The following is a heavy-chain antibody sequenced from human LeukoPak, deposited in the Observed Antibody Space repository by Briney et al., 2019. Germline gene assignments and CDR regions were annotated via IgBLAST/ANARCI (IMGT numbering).Heavy chain of an antibody. CDR3: AREPLITMVRGVIITDGMDV. Sequence: GGSLRLSCAASGFTFSTYTMNWVRQAPGKGLEWVSYIGISGSSINYADSVKGRFTISRDNAKNSLYLQMNSLRAEDTAVYYCAREPLITMVRGVIITDGMDVWGQGTTVTVSS. V-gene: IGHV3-48*04. J-gene: IGHJ6*02. CDR2: IGISGSSI. CDR1: GFTFSTYT. D-gene: IGHD3-10*01.